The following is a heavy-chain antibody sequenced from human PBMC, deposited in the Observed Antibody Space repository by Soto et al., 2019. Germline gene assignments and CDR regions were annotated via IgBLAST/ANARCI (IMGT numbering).Heavy chain of an antibody. Sequence: QVQLVQSGAEVKKPGSSVKVSCKASGGTFSSYAISWVRQAPGQGLEWMGGIIPIFGTANYAQKFQGRVTIXXDXSXXTAYMELSSLRSEDTAVYYCARPFGGTDYYYGMDVWGQGTTVTVSS. D-gene: IGHD3-16*01. J-gene: IGHJ6*02. CDR2: IIPIFGTA. V-gene: IGHV1-69*12. CDR3: ARPFGGTDYYYGMDV. CDR1: GGTFSSYA.